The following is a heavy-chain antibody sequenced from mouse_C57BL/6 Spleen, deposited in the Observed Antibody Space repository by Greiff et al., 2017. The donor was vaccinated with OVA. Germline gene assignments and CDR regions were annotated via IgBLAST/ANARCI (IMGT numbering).Heavy chain of an antibody. J-gene: IGHJ1*03. V-gene: IGHV1-53*01. CDR1: GYTFTSYW. CDR3: ARWLLRYFDV. D-gene: IGHD2-3*01. CDR2: INPSNGGT. Sequence: QVHVKQPGTELVKPGASVKLSCKASGYTFTSYWMHWVKQRPGQGLEWIGNINPSNGGTNYNEKFKSKATLTVDKSSSTAYMQLSSLTSEDSAVYDCARWLLRYFDVWGTGTTVTVSS.